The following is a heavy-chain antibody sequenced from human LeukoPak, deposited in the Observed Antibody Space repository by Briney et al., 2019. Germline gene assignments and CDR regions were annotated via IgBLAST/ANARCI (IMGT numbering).Heavy chain of an antibody. CDR1: GFTFSDYY. J-gene: IGHJ4*02. D-gene: IGHD1-26*01. CDR2: ITSSSSYT. Sequence: PGGSLRLSCAASGFTFSDYYMRWIRQAPGKGLEWVSYITSSSSYTNYADSVKGRFTISRDNAKNSLYLQMNSLRAEDTAVYYCARDRVGATPFSFDYWGQGTLVTVSS. CDR3: ARDRVGATPFSFDY. V-gene: IGHV3-11*06.